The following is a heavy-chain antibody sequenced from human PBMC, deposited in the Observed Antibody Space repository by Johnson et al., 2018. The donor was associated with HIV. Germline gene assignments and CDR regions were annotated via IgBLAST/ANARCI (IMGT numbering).Heavy chain of an antibody. CDR1: GFTFDDYG. Sequence: VHLVESGGGVVRPGGSLRLSCAASGFTFDDYGMSWVRQAPGKGLEWVSGINWNGGSTGYADSVKGRFTISRDNAKNSLYLQMTSLRAEDTAMHYCARGDEPTFAFDIWGQGTMVTVSS. J-gene: IGHJ3*02. V-gene: IGHV3-20*04. CDR2: INWNGGST. CDR3: ARGDEPTFAFDI.